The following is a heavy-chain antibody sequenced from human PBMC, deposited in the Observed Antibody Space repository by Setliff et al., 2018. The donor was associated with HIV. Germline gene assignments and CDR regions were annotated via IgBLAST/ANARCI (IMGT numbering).Heavy chain of an antibody. V-gene: IGHV3-7*01. CDR1: GFTFSNYW. D-gene: IGHD7-27*01. CDR2: INQDGSEK. J-gene: IGHJ4*02. CDR3: VRHKDRWGAIDS. Sequence: PGGSLRLSCAASGFTFSNYWMSWVRQAPGKGLEWVAHINQDGSEKNHVDSAKGRFTISRDNAKNSLYLQMNSLRAEDTAVYYCVRHKDRWGAIDSWGQGTLVTVSS.